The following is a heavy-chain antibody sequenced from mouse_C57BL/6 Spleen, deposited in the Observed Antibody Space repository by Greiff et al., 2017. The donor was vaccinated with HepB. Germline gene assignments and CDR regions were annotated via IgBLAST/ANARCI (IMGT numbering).Heavy chain of an antibody. V-gene: IGHV1-82*01. Sequence: QVQLKESGPELVKPGASVKISCKASGYAFRSSWMNWVKQRPGKGLEWIGRIYPGDGDTNYNGKFKGKATLTADKSSSTAYMQLSSLTSEDSAVYFCARSGSGSWFAYWGQGTLVTVSA. D-gene: IGHD3-1*01. J-gene: IGHJ3*01. CDR1: GYAFRSSW. CDR3: ARSGSGSWFAY. CDR2: IYPGDGDT.